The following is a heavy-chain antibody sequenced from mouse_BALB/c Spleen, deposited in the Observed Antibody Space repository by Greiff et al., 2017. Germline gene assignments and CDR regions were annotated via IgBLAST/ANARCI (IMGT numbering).Heavy chain of an antibody. J-gene: IGHJ1*01. CDR1: GFDFSRYW. V-gene: IGHV4-1*02. CDR2: INPDSSTI. D-gene: IGHD1-2*01. CDR3: ARPITTATGYFDV. Sequence: DVQLQESGGGLVQPGGSLKLSCAASGFDFSRYWMSWVRQAPGKGLEWIGEINPDSSTINYTPSLKDKFIISRDNAKNTLYLRMSKVRSEDTALYYCARPITTATGYFDVWGAGTTVTVSS.